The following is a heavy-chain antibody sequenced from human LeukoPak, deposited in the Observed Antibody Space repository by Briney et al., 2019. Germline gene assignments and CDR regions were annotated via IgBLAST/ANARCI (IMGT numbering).Heavy chain of an antibody. CDR3: AKGPRGDYHDSSGYYFSGGFDY. J-gene: IGHJ4*02. Sequence: GGSLRLSCAASGFTFDDYAMHWVRQAPGKGLEWVSLISGDGGSTYYADSVKGRFTISRDNSKNSLYLQMNSLRTEDTALYYCAKGPRGDYHDSSGYYFSGGFDYWGQGTLVTVSS. D-gene: IGHD3-22*01. CDR1: GFTFDDYA. CDR2: ISGDGGST. V-gene: IGHV3-43*02.